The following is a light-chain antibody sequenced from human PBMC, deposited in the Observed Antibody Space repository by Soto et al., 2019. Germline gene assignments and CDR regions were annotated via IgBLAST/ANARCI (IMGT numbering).Light chain of an antibody. CDR2: EVS. CDR3: QSYDSSLSGSWV. V-gene: IGLV2-14*01. J-gene: IGLJ1*01. Sequence: QSVLTQPASVSGSPGQSITISCTGTSSDVGGYNYVSWYQQHPGTAPKLMIYEVSNRPSGVSDRFSGSRSGNTASLTISGLQAEDESDYYCQSYDSSLSGSWVFGTGTKLTVL. CDR1: SSDVGGYNY.